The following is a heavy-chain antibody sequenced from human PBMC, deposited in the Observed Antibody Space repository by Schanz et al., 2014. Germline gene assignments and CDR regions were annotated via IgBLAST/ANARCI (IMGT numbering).Heavy chain of an antibody. V-gene: IGHV3-33*08. CDR3: ARGIITMVRGGDVGAFDI. CDR1: GFTFSTYA. CDR2: ISYDGSSK. Sequence: VQLVESGGGLAQPGGSLRLSCAASGFTFSTYAMSWVRQAPGKGLEWVALISYDGSSKNHADSVQGRFTISRDNSKNALYLQMDSLRAEDTAVYYCARGIITMVRGGDVGAFDIWGQGTMVTVSS. J-gene: IGHJ3*02. D-gene: IGHD3-10*01.